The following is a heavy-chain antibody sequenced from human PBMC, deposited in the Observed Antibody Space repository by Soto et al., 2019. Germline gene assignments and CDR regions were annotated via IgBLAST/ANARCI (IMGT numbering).Heavy chain of an antibody. J-gene: IGHJ6*02. CDR3: ARAVGNYYGMDV. V-gene: IGHV3-48*02. Sequence: GGSLSLSCVASGFTFRSYSLNWVRQAPGKGLEWVSYFSSSSGTIYYADSVKGRFTISRDNAKNSLFLQLTSLRDEDTAVYYCARAVGNYYGMDVWGQGTTVTVSS. CDR2: FSSSSGTI. D-gene: IGHD1-26*01. CDR1: GFTFRSYS.